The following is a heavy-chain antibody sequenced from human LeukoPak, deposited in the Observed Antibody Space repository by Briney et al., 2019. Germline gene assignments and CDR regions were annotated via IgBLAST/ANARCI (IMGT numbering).Heavy chain of an antibody. J-gene: IGHJ6*03. Sequence: EGSLRLSCAASGFRFSTYWMSWVRQAPGKGLEWVANIKQDGNEKYYVDSVKGRFTISRDNAKNSLDLQMNSLPAEDTAVYYCARGVIFMDVWGKGTTVTVSS. CDR3: ARGVIFMDV. V-gene: IGHV3-7*03. D-gene: IGHD2-21*01. CDR2: IKQDGNEK. CDR1: GFRFSTYW.